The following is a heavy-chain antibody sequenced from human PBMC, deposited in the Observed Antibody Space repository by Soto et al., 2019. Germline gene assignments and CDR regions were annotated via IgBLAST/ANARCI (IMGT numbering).Heavy chain of an antibody. J-gene: IGHJ6*02. CDR3: AKPYDILTGYYYYYGMDV. Sequence: SVKVSCKASGGTFSSYAISWVRQAPGQGLEWMGGIIPIFGTANYAQKFQGRVTITADESTSTAYMELSSLRSEDTAVYYCAKPYDILTGYYYYYGMDVWGQGTTVTVSS. D-gene: IGHD3-9*01. V-gene: IGHV1-69*13. CDR1: GGTFSSYA. CDR2: IIPIFGTA.